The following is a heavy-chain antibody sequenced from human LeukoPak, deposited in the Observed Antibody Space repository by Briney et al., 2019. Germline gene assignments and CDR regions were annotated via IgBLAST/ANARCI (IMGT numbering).Heavy chain of an antibody. D-gene: IGHD2-2*01. J-gene: IGHJ6*03. CDR2: IIPIFGTA. CDR3: ARDSREYCSSTSCYYREYYYYYMDV. Sequence: ASVKVSCKASGGTFSSYAISWVRQAPGQGLEWMGGIIPIFGTANYAQKFQGRVTITADESTSTAYMELSSLRSEDTAVYCCARDSREYCSSTSCYYREYYYYYMDVWGKGTTVTISS. CDR1: GGTFSSYA. V-gene: IGHV1-69*13.